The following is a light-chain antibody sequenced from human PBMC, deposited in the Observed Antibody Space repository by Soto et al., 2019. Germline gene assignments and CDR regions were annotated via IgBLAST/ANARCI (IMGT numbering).Light chain of an antibody. V-gene: IGKV3-15*01. CDR3: QQYTDWPRT. CDR1: SNRRTN. CDR2: GAS. J-gene: IGKJ1*01. Sequence: VMTPSPGTLSVSPGEGVTPSCIAYSNRRTNLTWYLQTPGQSPRLLIYGASIRANGVPDRFSGGGSGTEFILTISSLQSEDVAVYYCQQYTDWPRTFGQGTKVDIK.